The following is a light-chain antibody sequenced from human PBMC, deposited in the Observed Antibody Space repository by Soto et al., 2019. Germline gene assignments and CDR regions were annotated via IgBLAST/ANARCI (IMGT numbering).Light chain of an antibody. CDR1: SGHSSYA. V-gene: IGLV4-69*01. CDR3: QTGGTGIQV. Sequence: QPVLTQSPSASASLGTSVKLTCTLSSGHSSYAIAWHQQQPEKGPRYLMRLNSDGSHSKEDGIPDRFSGSSSGAERYLTISSLQSEDEADYYCQTGGTGIQVFAGGTKLTVL. CDR2: LNSDGSH. J-gene: IGLJ3*02.